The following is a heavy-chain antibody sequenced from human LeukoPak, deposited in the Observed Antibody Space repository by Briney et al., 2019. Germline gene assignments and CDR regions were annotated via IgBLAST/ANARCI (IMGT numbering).Heavy chain of an antibody. CDR2: INHSGST. D-gene: IGHD2-2*01. J-gene: IGHJ6*03. Sequence: PSETLSLTCAVYGGSFSGYYWSWIRQPPGKGLEWIGEINHSGSTNYNPSLKSRVTISVDTSKNQFSLKLSSVTAADTAVYYCARVSYCSSTSCFPYYYYYMDVWGKGTTVTVSS. V-gene: IGHV4-34*01. CDR1: GGSFSGYY. CDR3: ARVSYCSSTSCFPYYYYYMDV.